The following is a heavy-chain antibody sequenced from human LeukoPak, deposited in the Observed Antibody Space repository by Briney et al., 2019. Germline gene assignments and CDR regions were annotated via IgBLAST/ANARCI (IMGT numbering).Heavy chain of an antibody. CDR3: ARGYYDFWSGTLYYFDY. Sequence: GGSLRLSCAASGFTFSSYSMNWVRQAPGKGLEWVSYISSSSSTIYYADSVKGRFTISRDNAKNSLYLQMNSLRAEDTAVYYCARGYYDFWSGTLYYFDYWGQGTLVTVSS. J-gene: IGHJ4*02. D-gene: IGHD3-3*01. V-gene: IGHV3-48*01. CDR2: ISSSSSTI. CDR1: GFTFSSYS.